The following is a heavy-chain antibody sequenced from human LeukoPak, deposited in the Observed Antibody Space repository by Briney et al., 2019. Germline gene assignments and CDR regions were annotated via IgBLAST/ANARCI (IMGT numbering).Heavy chain of an antibody. D-gene: IGHD2-15*01. V-gene: IGHV3-48*02. CDR3: ARKLGYIDY. Sequence: GGSLRLSCAASGFSFSNYNMNWVRQAPGKGLEWISHISSSHTIYYADSVKGRFTISRDNAKNSLYLQMNSLGDEDTAVYYCARKLGYIDYWGQGPLVTVSS. CDR2: ISSSHTI. J-gene: IGHJ4*02. CDR1: GFSFSNYN.